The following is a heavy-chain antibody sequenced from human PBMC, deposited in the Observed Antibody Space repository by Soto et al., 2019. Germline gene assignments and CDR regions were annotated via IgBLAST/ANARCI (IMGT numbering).Heavy chain of an antibody. CDR3: ANETEVVSATRSNWFDP. J-gene: IGHJ5*02. Sequence: QVQLVQSGAEVKKPGSSVKVSCKASGGTFSSYTISWVRQAPGQGLEWMGRIIPILGIANYAQKFQGRVTITADKSTSTANMELSSLKSDDTDEYYYANETEVVSATRSNWFDPWGQGTLVTVSS. V-gene: IGHV1-69*02. CDR2: IIPILGIA. D-gene: IGHD2-21*01. CDR1: GGTFSSYT.